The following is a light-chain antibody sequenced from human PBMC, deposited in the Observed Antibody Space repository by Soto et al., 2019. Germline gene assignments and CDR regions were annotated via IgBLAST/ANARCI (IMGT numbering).Light chain of an antibody. CDR2: GVS. V-gene: IGLV2-14*01. CDR3: SSYTSSSTVV. J-gene: IGLJ2*01. Sequence: QSALTQPASVSGSPGQSITISCTGTASDIGNYNYVSWYQLHPGKAPKLLIYGVSNRPSGVSNRFSGSKSGNTASLTISGLQAEDEADYYCSSYTSSSTVVFGGGTKVTVL. CDR1: ASDIGNYNY.